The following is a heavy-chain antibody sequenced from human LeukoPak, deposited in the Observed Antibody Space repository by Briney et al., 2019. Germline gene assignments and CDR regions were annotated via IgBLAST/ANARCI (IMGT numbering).Heavy chain of an antibody. CDR1: GGSISSCY. D-gene: IGHD2-2*01. V-gene: IGHV4-59*01. Sequence: SETLSLTCTVSGGSISSCYWSWIRQPPGKGLEWIGYIYYSGSTNYNPSLKSRVTISVDTSKNQFPLKLSSVTAADTAVYYCARVVRADIVVVPAWDYYYMDVWGKGTTVTVSS. CDR2: IYYSGST. CDR3: ARVVRADIVVVPAWDYYYMDV. J-gene: IGHJ6*03.